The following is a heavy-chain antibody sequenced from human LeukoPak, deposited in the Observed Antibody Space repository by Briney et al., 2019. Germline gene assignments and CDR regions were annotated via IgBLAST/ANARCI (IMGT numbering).Heavy chain of an antibody. D-gene: IGHD6-19*01. CDR2: ISGSGGST. J-gene: IGHJ4*02. CDR3: AKIPVSYSSGWSNFDY. Sequence: GGSQRLSCAASGFTFSSYAMSWVRQAPGKGLEWVSAISGSGGSTYYADSVKGRFTISRDNSKNTLFLQMNMLRAEDTAVYYCAKIPVSYSSGWSNFDYWGQGTLVTVSS. CDR1: GFTFSSYA. V-gene: IGHV3-23*01.